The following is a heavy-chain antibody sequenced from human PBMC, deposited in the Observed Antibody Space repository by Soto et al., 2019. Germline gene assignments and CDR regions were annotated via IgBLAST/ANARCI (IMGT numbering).Heavy chain of an antibody. CDR2: VYYTGST. J-gene: IGHJ5*02. D-gene: IGHD2-21*02. V-gene: IGHV4-30-4*01. CDR1: GASIRSTDYY. Sequence: LSLTCTVSGASIRSTDYYWSWIRQAPGKGLEWIGYVYYTGSTYYNPSLMSRLTISVDTSKNQFSLKLTSVTAAETAVYYCVRTARQGAVAPHWFDRWGQGTLVTVSS. CDR3: VRTARQGAVAPHWFDR.